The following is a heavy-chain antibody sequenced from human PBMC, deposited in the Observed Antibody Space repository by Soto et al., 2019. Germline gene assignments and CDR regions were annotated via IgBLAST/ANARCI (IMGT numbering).Heavy chain of an antibody. Sequence: EVQLVESGGGLVQPGGSLRLSCAASGFTFSSYWMHWVRQAPGKGLVWISRIIRDGSSTNYADSVKGRLTISRDNAKNTMYLEINSLRADDTAVYFCGRGGSGIYGMDIWGQGTTVTVSS. J-gene: IGHJ6*02. CDR3: GRGGSGIYGMDI. CDR1: GFTFSSYW. CDR2: IIRDGSST. D-gene: IGHD6-13*01. V-gene: IGHV3-74*01.